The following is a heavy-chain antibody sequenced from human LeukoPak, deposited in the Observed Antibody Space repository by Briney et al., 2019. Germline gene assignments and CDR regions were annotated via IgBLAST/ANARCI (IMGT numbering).Heavy chain of an antibody. J-gene: IGHJ4*02. Sequence: GGSLRLSCSASGFIFSSFAMHWIRQAPGKGLEYASGISYGGNGYYADLVKGRFTISRDNSKNTLYLQMSSLRVEDTAVYYCARGHCSGGNCYSVYWGQGTLVTVSS. D-gene: IGHD2-15*01. V-gene: IGHV3-64D*09. CDR3: ARGHCSGGNCYSVY. CDR1: GFIFSSFA. CDR2: ISYGGNG.